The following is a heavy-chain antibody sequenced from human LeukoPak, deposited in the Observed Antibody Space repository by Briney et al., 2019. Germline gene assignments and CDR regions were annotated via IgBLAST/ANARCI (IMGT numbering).Heavy chain of an antibody. Sequence: ASVTVSCTVSGYTLTELSMHWVRQAPGKGLEWMGWLNPNSDNTAYVQSFQGRLTLTRDTSISTAYMELSSLRSEDTAIYYCGRAGSHDRQTIDFWGQGTLVSVSS. V-gene: IGHV1-8*01. J-gene: IGHJ4*02. CDR3: GRAGSHDRQTIDF. D-gene: IGHD1-26*01. CDR2: LNPNSDNT. CDR1: GYTLTELS.